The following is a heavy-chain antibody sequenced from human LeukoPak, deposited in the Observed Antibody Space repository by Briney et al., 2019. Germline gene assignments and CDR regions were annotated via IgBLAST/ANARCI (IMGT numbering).Heavy chain of an antibody. V-gene: IGHV1-18*01. CDR3: ARGEYQLLSAFDP. Sequence: ASVKVSCKASNYTFTSYGISWVRQAPGQGLEWMGWISTYNGNTNYAQKLQGRVTMTTDTSTSTAYMELRSLRPDDTAVYYCARGEYQLLSAFDPWGQGTLVTVSS. CDR2: ISTYNGNT. J-gene: IGHJ5*02. D-gene: IGHD2-2*01. CDR1: NYTFTSYG.